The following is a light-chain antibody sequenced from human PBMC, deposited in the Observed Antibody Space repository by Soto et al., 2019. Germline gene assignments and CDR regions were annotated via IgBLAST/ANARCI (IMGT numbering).Light chain of an antibody. CDR2: KAY. J-gene: IGKJ1*01. CDR3: QQYNSYPWT. CDR1: QSISSW. Sequence: DIQMTQSPSPLSASVADRVTITCRASQSISSWLAWYQQKPGKAPKVLIYKAYSLESRVQSRFSGSGSGTEFTLTISSLQPDDFATYYCQQYNSYPWTFGQGTKVDIK. V-gene: IGKV1-5*03.